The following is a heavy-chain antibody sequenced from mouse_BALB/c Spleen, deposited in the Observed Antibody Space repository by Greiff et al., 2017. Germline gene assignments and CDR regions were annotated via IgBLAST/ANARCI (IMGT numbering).Heavy chain of an antibody. V-gene: IGHV10-1*02. CDR3: VRQPHYYGYFDY. CDR2: IRSKSNNYAT. Sequence: EADGGLVPPKGSLKLSCAASGFTFNTYAMHWVRQAPGKGLEWVARIRSKSNNYATYYADSVKDRFTISRDDSQSMLYLQMNNLKTEDTAMYYCVRQPHYYGYFDYWGQGTTLTGAS. J-gene: IGHJ2*01. D-gene: IGHD1-2*01. CDR1: GFTFNTYA.